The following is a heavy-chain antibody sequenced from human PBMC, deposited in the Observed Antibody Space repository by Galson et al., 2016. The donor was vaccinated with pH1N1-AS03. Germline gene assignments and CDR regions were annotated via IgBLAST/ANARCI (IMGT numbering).Heavy chain of an antibody. Sequence: SVKVPCKASGYIFTGFYVHWVRQAPGQGLEWMGWINPNSGVTNYAQKFQAWVTMTRDTSISTAYMELYGLKSDDTAVYYCARDPRGPCTSTTCPTAYYFGMDVWGQGTTVIVSS. CDR1: GYIFTGFY. V-gene: IGHV1-2*04. D-gene: IGHD2-2*01. CDR2: INPNSGVT. CDR3: ARDPRGPCTSTTCPTAYYFGMDV. J-gene: IGHJ6*02.